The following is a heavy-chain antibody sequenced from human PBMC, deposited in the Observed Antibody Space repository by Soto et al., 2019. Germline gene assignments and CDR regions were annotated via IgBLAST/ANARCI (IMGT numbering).Heavy chain of an antibody. CDR3: AKDFPTILGVVDYGMDV. J-gene: IGHJ6*02. Sequence: EVRLVESGGVVVQPGGSLRLSCAASGFSFDDYAMHWVRQAPGKGLEWVSLISWDGGSTYYADSVKGRFTISRDNSKNSLYLQMNSLRDEDSALYYCAKDFPTILGVVDYGMDVWGQGTTVTVSS. CDR1: GFSFDDYA. V-gene: IGHV3-43D*04. D-gene: IGHD3-3*02. CDR2: ISWDGGST.